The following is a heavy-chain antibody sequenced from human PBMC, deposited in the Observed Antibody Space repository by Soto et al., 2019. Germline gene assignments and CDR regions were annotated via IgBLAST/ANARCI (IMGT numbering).Heavy chain of an antibody. CDR3: AKGPTVFGAVISFDYYYGMYV. D-gene: IGHD3-3*01. V-gene: IGHV3-23*01. J-gene: IGHJ6*02. Sequence: LRLSCTASGFTFSSSAMSWVRQAPGRGLEWVSGISGSGAGTYYAHSVKGRFTISRDNSKDTLYLQMSGLRAEDAAVYYCAKGPTVFGAVISFDYYYGMYVWGQGTPVTVSS. CDR2: ISGSGAGT. CDR1: GFTFSSSA.